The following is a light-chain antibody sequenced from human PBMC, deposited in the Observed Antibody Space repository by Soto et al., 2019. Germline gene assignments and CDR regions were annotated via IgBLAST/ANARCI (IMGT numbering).Light chain of an antibody. CDR1: QSVSSSY. CDR2: GAS. CDR3: QQYGSSPST. J-gene: IGKJ5*01. V-gene: IGKV3-20*01. Sequence: EIVLTQSPGTLSLSPGEGATLSCRASQSVSSSYLAWYQQSPGQAPRLLIYGASNRATDIPDRFSGSGSGTDFTLTIGRLEPEDFAVYYCQQYGSSPSTFGQGTRLEIK.